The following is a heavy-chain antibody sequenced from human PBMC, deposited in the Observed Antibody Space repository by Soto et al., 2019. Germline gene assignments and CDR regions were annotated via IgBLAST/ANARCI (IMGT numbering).Heavy chain of an antibody. CDR1: GGTISNGGYT. V-gene: IGHV4-61*08. Sequence: PSETLSLTWDVSGGTISNGGYTLNWIRQPPGKGLEWIGDIYYGGGTNYNPSLKSRVTLSVDTSKNQFSLKLSSVTAADTAVYYCASQYYYDSSGSQTFDYWGQGTQVTVSS. J-gene: IGHJ4*02. D-gene: IGHD3-22*01. CDR3: ASQYYYDSSGSQTFDY. CDR2: IYYGGGT.